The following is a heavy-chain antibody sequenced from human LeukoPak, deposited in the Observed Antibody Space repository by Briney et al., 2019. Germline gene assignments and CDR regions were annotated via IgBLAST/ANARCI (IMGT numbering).Heavy chain of an antibody. CDR3: ARSLYFYDSSGSSFPGH. D-gene: IGHD3-22*01. CDR1: GYSISNCYY. V-gene: IGHV4-38-2*01. CDR2: IFHSGSS. J-gene: IGHJ4*02. Sequence: SETLSLTCVVSGYSISNCYYWEWIRQSPGKGLEWIGNIFHSGSSYYNPSLRRRVTISVDTSKNQFSLNVTSVTAADTAVYYCARSLYFYDSSGSSFPGHWGQGTLVTVSS.